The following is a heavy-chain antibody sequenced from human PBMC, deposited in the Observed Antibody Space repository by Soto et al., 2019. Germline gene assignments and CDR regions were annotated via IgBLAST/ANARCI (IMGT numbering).Heavy chain of an antibody. CDR3: ARDGHYSSYCCASDV. D-gene: IGHD6-6*01. CDR1: GYDFSTYY. J-gene: IGHJ3*01. V-gene: IGHV5-51*01. Sequence: GESLEISCKGSGYDFSTYYIGCVRQMPGKGLEWFGRIHPRDSDTRYSPSFQGQVTISVDQSINTAYLQWSSLKASDTATYYCARDGHYSSYCCASDVWGQGTKVTVSS. CDR2: IHPRDSDT.